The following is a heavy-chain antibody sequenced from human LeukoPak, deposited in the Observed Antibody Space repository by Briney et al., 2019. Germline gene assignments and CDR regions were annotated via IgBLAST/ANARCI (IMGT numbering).Heavy chain of an antibody. D-gene: IGHD6-19*01. J-gene: IGHJ4*02. CDR2: IYTSGST. Sequence: SETLSLTCAVYGGSFSGYYWSWIRQPAGKGLEWIGRIYTSGSTNYNPSLKSRVTMSVDTSKNQFSLKLSSVTAADTAVYYCARERILRIAVAGDFDYWGQGTLVTVSS. V-gene: IGHV4-4*07. CDR3: ARERILRIAVAGDFDY. CDR1: GGSFSGYY.